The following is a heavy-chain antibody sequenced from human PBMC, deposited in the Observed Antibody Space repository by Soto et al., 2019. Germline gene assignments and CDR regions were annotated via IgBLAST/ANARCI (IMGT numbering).Heavy chain of an antibody. CDR1: GGTSSSYA. CDR2: IIPIFGTA. J-gene: IGHJ5*02. D-gene: IGHD3-9*01. V-gene: IGHV1-69*13. Sequence: SVKVSCKASGGTSSSYAISWVRQAPGQGLEWMGGIIPIFGTANYAQKFQGRVTITADESTSTAYMELSSLRSEDTAVYYCARDSFDILTGYPTPGWFDPWGQGTLVTVSS. CDR3: ARDSFDILTGYPTPGWFDP.